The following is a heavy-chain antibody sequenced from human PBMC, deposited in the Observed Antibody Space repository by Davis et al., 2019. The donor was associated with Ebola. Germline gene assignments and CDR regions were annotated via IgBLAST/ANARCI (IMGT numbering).Heavy chain of an antibody. Sequence: MPSETLSLTCTVSGGSISSYYWSWIRQPPGKGLEWIGYIYYSGSTNYNPSLKSRVTISVDTSKNQFSLKLSSVTAADTAVYYCARLHDYGDYGLVYWGQGTLVTVSS. J-gene: IGHJ4*02. CDR2: IYYSGST. CDR1: GGSISSYY. CDR3: ARLHDYGDYGLVY. D-gene: IGHD4-17*01. V-gene: IGHV4-59*01.